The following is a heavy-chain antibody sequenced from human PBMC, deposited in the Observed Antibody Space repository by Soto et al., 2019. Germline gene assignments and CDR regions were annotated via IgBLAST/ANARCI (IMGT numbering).Heavy chain of an antibody. CDR2: IIPIFGTA. J-gene: IGHJ4*02. V-gene: IGHV1-69*01. CDR3: ARGESQTNYFDY. Sequence: QVQLVQSGAEVKKPGSSVKVSCKASGGTFSSYAISWVRQAPGQGLEWMGGIIPIFGTANYAQKFQGRVTVAGDESTGTAYMELSSLRSEDTAVYYCARGESQTNYFDYWGQGTLVTVSS. D-gene: IGHD3-16*01. CDR1: GGTFSSYA.